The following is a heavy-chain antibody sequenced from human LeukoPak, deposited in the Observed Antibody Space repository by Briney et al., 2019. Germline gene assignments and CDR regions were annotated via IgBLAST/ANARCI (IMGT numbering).Heavy chain of an antibody. V-gene: IGHV1-46*03. D-gene: IGHD2-2*01. CDR1: GYTFTSYY. J-gene: IGHJ4*02. CDR2: INPSGGST. CDR3: ARLGEGYCSSTSCIPPFDY. Sequence: ASVKVSCKASGYTFTSYYMHWVRQAPGQGLEWMGIINPSGGSTNYAKKFQGRVTMNRETNKSRVYMELSRLRYEDTAVYYCARLGEGYCSSTSCIPPFDYWGQGTLVTVSS.